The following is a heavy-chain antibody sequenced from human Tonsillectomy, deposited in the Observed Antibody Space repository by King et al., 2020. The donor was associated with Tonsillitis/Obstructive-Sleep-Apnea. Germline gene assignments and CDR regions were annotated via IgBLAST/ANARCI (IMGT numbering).Heavy chain of an antibody. CDR2: INAGNGNP. CDR1: GYTFTSYA. D-gene: IGHD2-15*01. V-gene: IGHV1-3*01. CDR3: ARDVGYGAVFDY. Sequence: QLVQSGAEVKKPGASVKVSCKASGYTFTSYAMHWVRQAPGQRLEWMGWINAGNGNPKYSQKFQGSITFTRDTSASTAYRERSNLRSEDTAVYYCARDVGYGAVFDYWGQGTLVTVSS. J-gene: IGHJ4*02.